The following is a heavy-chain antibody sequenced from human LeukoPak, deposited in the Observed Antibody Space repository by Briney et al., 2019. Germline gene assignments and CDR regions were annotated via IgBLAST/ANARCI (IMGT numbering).Heavy chain of an antibody. CDR2: ISYDGSNK. CDR1: GFTFSRYG. V-gene: IGHV3-30*03. D-gene: IGHD4-11*01. J-gene: IGHJ4*02. Sequence: QPGRSLGLSCAASGFTFSRYGMHWVRQAPGKGLEWVAVISYDGSNKYYADSVKGRFTISRDNSKNTLYLQMNSLRAEDTAVYYCARRSNWDHHFDSWGQGTLVTVSS. CDR3: ARRSNWDHHFDS.